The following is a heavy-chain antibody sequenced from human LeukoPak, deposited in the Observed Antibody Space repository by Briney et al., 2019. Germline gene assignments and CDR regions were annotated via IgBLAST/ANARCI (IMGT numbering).Heavy chain of an antibody. J-gene: IGHJ4*02. CDR3: ARDCIGCHGFDY. V-gene: IGHV1-18*01. D-gene: IGHD2-15*01. CDR2: VSAYADNT. Sequence: GASMKVSCKASGYTFITYGISWVRQAPGQGLEWVGWVSAYADNTNYVQKLQGRVTMTTDTSTSTAYMELRSLRSDDTAVYYCARDCIGCHGFDYWGQGTLVTVSS. CDR1: GYTFITYG.